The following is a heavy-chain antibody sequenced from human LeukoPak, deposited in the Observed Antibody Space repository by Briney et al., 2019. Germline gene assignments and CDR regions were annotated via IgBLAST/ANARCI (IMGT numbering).Heavy chain of an antibody. V-gene: IGHV4-34*01. Sequence: SETLSLTCAVYGGSFSGYYWSWIRQPPGKGLAWIGEINHSGSTNYNPSLKSRVTISVDTSKNQFSLKLSSVTAADTAVYYCAREPPRTYGPGSFYNAVDPLDSWGHGSLVTVSS. CDR3: AREPPRTYGPGSFYNAVDPLDS. J-gene: IGHJ5*01. D-gene: IGHD3-10*01. CDR2: INHSGST. CDR1: GGSFSGYY.